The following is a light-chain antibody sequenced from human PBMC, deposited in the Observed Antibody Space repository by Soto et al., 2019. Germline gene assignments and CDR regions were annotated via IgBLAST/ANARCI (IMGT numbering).Light chain of an antibody. CDR2: DVS. V-gene: IGLV2-14*01. CDR1: GSDVGAYNY. CDR3: KSYTSSTTYV. J-gene: IGLJ1*01. Sequence: QSALTQPASVSGSPGQWITISCTGTGSDVGAYNYVSWHQQHPGKAPKLMIYDVSNRPSGVSNRFSGSKSGNTASLTISGLQVEDEADYYCKSYTSSTTYVVGTGTKVTVL.